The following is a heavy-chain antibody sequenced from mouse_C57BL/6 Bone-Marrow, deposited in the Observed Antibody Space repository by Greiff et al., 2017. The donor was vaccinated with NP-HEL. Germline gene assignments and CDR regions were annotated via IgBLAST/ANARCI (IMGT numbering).Heavy chain of an antibody. CDR3: TTIGGVNYYGSGGRYFDD. CDR2: IDPENGDT. CDR1: GFNIKDDY. V-gene: IGHV14-4*01. D-gene: IGHD1-1*01. J-gene: IGHJ1*03. Sequence: VQLQQSGAELVRPGASVKLSCTASGFNIKDDYMHWVKQRPEQGLEWIGWIDPENGDTEYASKFQGKATLTADPSSTTAYLQLSSLTSEDTAVYYCTTIGGVNYYGSGGRYFDDWGTGTTVTVSS.